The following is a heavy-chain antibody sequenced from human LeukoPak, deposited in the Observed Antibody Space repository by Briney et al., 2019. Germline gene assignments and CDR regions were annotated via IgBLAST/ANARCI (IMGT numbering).Heavy chain of an antibody. V-gene: IGHV1-69*01. CDR3: ARDIVVVVADRLSYEGYMDV. CDR1: GGTFSSYA. Sequence: SVKVSCKASGGTFSSYAISWVRQAPGQGLEWMGGIIPIFGTANYAQKFQGRATITADESTSTAYMELSSLRSEDTAVYYCARDIVVVVADRLSYEGYMDVWGKGTTVTVSS. CDR2: IIPIFGTA. D-gene: IGHD2-15*01. J-gene: IGHJ6*03.